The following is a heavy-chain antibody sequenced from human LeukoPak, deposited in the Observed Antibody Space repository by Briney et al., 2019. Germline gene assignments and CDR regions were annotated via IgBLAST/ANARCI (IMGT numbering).Heavy chain of an antibody. Sequence: PGGSLRLSCTVSGFTFSGYEMNWVRQAPGKGLEWVSSISSSSSYIYYADSVKGRFTISRDNAKNSLYLQMNSLRAEDTAVYYCASGPRYIVATIGGGGDYWGQGTLVTVSS. CDR3: ASGPRYIVATIGGGGDY. CDR2: ISSSSSYI. J-gene: IGHJ4*02. CDR1: GFTFSGYE. V-gene: IGHV3-21*01. D-gene: IGHD5-12*01.